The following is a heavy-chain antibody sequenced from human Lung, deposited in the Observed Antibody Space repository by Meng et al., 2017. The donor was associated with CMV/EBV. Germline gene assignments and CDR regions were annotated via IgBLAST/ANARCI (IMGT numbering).Heavy chain of an antibody. CDR2: INSEGHSA. Sequence: GGSLRLXCAASGFSFSNFWMHWVRQAPGKGLVWVSRINSEGHSAAYADSVKGRFTISRDNAKNTLYLQMNSLTAEDTAVYYCLRSQRRPDDYGGQGTLVTVSS. CDR1: GFSFSNFW. D-gene: IGHD6-25*01. V-gene: IGHV3-74*01. CDR3: LRSQRRPDDY. J-gene: IGHJ4*02.